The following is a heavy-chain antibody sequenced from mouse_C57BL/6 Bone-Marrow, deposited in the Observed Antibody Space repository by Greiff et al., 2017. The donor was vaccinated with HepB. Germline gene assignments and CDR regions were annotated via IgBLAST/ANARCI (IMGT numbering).Heavy chain of an antibody. CDR2: ISYDGSN. CDR1: GYSITSGYY. V-gene: IGHV3-6*01. CDR3: AIDGGNWAFAY. Sequence: EVKLMESGPGLVKPSQSLSLTCSVTGYSITSGYYWNWIRQFPGNKLEWMGYISYDGSNNYNPSLKNRISITRDTSKNQFFLKLNSVTTEDTATYYCAIDGGNWAFAYWGQGTLVTVSA. D-gene: IGHD4-1*01. J-gene: IGHJ3*01.